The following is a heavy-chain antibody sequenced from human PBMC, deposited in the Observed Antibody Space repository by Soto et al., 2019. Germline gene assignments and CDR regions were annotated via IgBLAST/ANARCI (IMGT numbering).Heavy chain of an antibody. CDR3: TTAPPPFGDYVPPHGY. Sequence: EVQLVESGGGLVKPGGSLRLSCAASGFTFSNAWMSWVRQAPGKGLEWVGRIKSKTDGGTTDYAAPVKGRFTISRDDSKNTLYLQMNSLKTEDTAVYYCTTAPPPFGDYVPPHGYWGQGTLVTVSS. CDR1: GFTFSNAW. D-gene: IGHD4-17*01. J-gene: IGHJ4*02. V-gene: IGHV3-15*01. CDR2: IKSKTDGGTT.